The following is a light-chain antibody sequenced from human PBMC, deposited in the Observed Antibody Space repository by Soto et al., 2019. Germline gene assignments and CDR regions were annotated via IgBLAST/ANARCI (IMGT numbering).Light chain of an antibody. J-gene: IGKJ1*01. CDR2: DAS. CDR1: QSVSNNY. V-gene: IGKV3-11*01. Sequence: EIVLTQSPGTLSLSPGERATLSCRASQSVSNNYLAWYQQKPGQAPRLLIYDASNRATGIPARSSGSGSGTDFTLTISSLEPEDFAVYYCQQRSNWPRTFGQGTKVDIK. CDR3: QQRSNWPRT.